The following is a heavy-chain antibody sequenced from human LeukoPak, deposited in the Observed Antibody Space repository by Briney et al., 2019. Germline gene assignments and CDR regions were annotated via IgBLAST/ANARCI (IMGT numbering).Heavy chain of an antibody. CDR3: AKDYGGNHWFDY. V-gene: IGHV3-9*01. CDR2: ISWDSGAI. CDR1: GFTFDGYA. Sequence: GGSLRLSCAASGFTFDGYAMPWVRQAPGKGLEWVSGISWDSGAIGYADSVKGRFTISRDNAKNSLYLQMDSLRAEDTALYYCAKDYGGNHWFDYWGQGTLVTVSS. D-gene: IGHD4-23*01. J-gene: IGHJ4*02.